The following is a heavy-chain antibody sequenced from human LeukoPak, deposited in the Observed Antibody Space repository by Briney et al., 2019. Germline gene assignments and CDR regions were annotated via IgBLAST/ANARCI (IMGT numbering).Heavy chain of an antibody. J-gene: IGHJ4*02. Sequence: EASVKVSCKVSGYTLTELSMHWVRQAPGKGLEWMGWMNPNSGNTGYAQKFQGRVTMTRDTSISTAYMALSSLTSEDTAVYYCVAMARWGQGTLVTVSS. CDR1: GYTLTELS. V-gene: IGHV1-8*01. D-gene: IGHD5-24*01. CDR2: MNPNSGNT. CDR3: VAMAR.